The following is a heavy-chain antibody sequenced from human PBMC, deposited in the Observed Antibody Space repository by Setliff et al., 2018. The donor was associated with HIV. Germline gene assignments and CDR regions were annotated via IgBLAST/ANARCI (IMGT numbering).Heavy chain of an antibody. CDR3: AKVVVSAAFVDAFDI. J-gene: IGHJ3*02. CDR1: GFNFNNYA. V-gene: IGHV3-23*01. D-gene: IGHD2-15*01. Sequence: GGSLRLSCAASGFNFNNYAMNWVRQAPGKGLEWVSAIPGSGGGTYYADSVKGRFTISRDNSKDTLYPQMNGLRAEDTAVYYCAKVVVSAAFVDAFDIWGQGTMVTVSS. CDR2: IPGSGGGT.